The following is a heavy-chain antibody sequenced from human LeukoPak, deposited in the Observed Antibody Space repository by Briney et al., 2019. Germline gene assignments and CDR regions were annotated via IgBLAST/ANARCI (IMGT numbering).Heavy chain of an antibody. CDR3: ARLGSYHDF. V-gene: IGHV4-4*09. CDR2: IHTSGAS. D-gene: IGHD1-26*01. Sequence: SETLSLTCAVYGGSFSNYYWSWIRQTPEKGLEWMGHIHTSGASRYYPSLESRLTLSIDTSRNQLSLKLTSVTAADTAVYFCARLGSYHDFWGQGALVTVSS. CDR1: GGSFSNYY. J-gene: IGHJ4*02.